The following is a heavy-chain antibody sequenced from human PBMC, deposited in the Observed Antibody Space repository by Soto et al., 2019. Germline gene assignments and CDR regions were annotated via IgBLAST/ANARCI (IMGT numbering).Heavy chain of an antibody. D-gene: IGHD3-3*01. V-gene: IGHV4-4*07. J-gene: IGHJ6*02. CDR2: IYTSGST. CDR3: ARDRFLEWLLTTSGYYYGMDV. Sequence: KASETLSLTCTVSGGSISSYYWSWIRQPAGKGLEWIGRIYTSGSTNYNPSLKSRVTMSVDTSKNQFSLKLSSVTAADTAVYYCARDRFLEWLLTTSGYYYGMDVWGQGTTVTVSS. CDR1: GGSISSYY.